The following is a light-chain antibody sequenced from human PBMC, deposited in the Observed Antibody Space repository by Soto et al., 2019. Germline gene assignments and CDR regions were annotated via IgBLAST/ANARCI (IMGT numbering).Light chain of an antibody. CDR3: QQYNSYS. CDR2: DAS. V-gene: IGKV1-33*01. CDR1: QDISNY. J-gene: IGKJ1*01. Sequence: DIQMTQSPSSLSASVGDRVTITCQASQDISNYLNWYQQKPGKAPKLLIYDASNLQSGVPSRFSGSGSGTEFTLTISSLQPDDFATYYCQQYNSYSFGQGTKV.